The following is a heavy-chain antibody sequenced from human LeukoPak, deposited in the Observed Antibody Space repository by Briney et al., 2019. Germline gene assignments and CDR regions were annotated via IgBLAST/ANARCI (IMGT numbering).Heavy chain of an antibody. CDR3: ARHIAGGWSAFDI. V-gene: IGHV4-4*09. CDR1: GGSISSYY. Sequence: SETLSLTCTVSGGSISSYYWSWIRQPPGKGLEWIGYIYTSGSTNYNPSLKSRVTISVDTSKNQFSLKLSSVTAADTAVYYCARHIAGGWSAFDIWGQGTMVTVSS. J-gene: IGHJ3*02. CDR2: IYTSGST. D-gene: IGHD6-19*01.